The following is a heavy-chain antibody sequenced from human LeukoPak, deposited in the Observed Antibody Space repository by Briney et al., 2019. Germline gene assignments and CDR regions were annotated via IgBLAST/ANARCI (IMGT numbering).Heavy chain of an antibody. Sequence: PGRSLTLSCAASGFTFSAYGMHWVRQAPGKGLEWVAVIWHDGSNQYYADSVKGRFNISRDNSKNTLYLQVNSLRADDTAVYYCAKDFSSGWVDYWGQGTLVTVSS. CDR2: IWHDGSNQ. D-gene: IGHD6-19*01. J-gene: IGHJ4*02. CDR3: AKDFSSGWVDY. V-gene: IGHV3-33*06. CDR1: GFTFSAYG.